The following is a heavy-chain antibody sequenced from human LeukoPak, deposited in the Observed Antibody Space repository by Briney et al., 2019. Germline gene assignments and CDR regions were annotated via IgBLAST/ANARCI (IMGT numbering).Heavy chain of an antibody. CDR2: IYYTGNT. J-gene: IGHJ4*02. Sequence: SETLSLTCTVSGGSISSYYWSWIRQPPGKGLEWIGYIYYTGNTKYNASLKSRVTISVDTSKNQCSLKLSSVTAADTAVYYCARLRPSIGAAGTFDYWGQGTLVTVSS. D-gene: IGHD6-13*01. CDR1: GGSISSYY. V-gene: IGHV4-59*08. CDR3: ARLRPSIGAAGTFDY.